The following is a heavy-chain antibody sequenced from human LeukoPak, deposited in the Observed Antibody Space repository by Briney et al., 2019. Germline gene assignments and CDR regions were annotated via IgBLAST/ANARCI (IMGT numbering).Heavy chain of an antibody. J-gene: IGHJ4*02. D-gene: IGHD6-25*01. CDR3: AVSVQAAAIPAFDN. CDR1: GSMFAGHY. CDR2: ISPSNGAT. Sequence: GASVTVSCTASGSMFAGHYRHWMRQAPGQGLEWMGWISPSNGATKYAQNFQGRVTMTRDTSISTAYMELSDLRSDDTAVYYCAVSVQAAAIPAFDNWGQGTLVTVSS. V-gene: IGHV1-2*02.